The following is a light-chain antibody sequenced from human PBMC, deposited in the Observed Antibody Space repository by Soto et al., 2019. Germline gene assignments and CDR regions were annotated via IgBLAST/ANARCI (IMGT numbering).Light chain of an antibody. CDR3: SSVADSNNPYL. J-gene: IGLJ1*01. V-gene: IGLV2-8*01. Sequence: QSALTQPPSASGSPGQSVTISCTGTSSDVGGCKFVSWYQQHPGKAPKLMIYEVSKRPSGVPARFSGSKSGNTATLTVSGLQAEHEADYYCSSVADSNNPYLFGTRTKLTVL. CDR1: SSDVGGCKF. CDR2: EVS.